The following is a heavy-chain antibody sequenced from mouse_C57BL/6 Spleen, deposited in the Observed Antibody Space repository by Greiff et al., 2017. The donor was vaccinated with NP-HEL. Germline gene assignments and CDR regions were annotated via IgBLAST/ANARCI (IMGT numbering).Heavy chain of an antibody. CDR1: GYTFTDYE. V-gene: IGHV1-15*01. CDR2: IDPETGGT. J-gene: IGHJ3*01. Sequence: VKLQQSGAELVRPGASVTLSCKASGYTFTDYEMHWVKQTPVHGLEWIGAIDPETGGTAYNQKFKGKAILTADKSSSTAYMELRSLTSEDSAVYYCTREDYSTAWFAYWGQGTLVTVSA. CDR3: TREDYSTAWFAY. D-gene: IGHD2-5*01.